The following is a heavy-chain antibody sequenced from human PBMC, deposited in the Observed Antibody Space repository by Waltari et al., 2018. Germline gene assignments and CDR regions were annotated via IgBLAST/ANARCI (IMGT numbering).Heavy chain of an antibody. CDR1: GGSISRSSYY. J-gene: IGHJ5*02. V-gene: IGHV4-39*07. CDR2: SYYRWTT. D-gene: IGHD2-15*01. CDR3: AGGGVDDCRGGSCVRGWFDP. Sequence: QRQLQESGPGLVKPSETRSLTGTVSGGSISRSSYYWGWIRQPPGRGREWIGSSYYRWTTSYPPSLRRRVTVSVYTSNKQFPLKRSSVTAANTAVYYSAGGGVDDCRGGSCVRGWFDPWGQGTLVTVSS.